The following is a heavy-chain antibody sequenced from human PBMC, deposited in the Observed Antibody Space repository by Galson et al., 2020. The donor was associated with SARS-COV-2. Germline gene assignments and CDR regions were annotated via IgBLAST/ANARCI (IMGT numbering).Heavy chain of an antibody. CDR2: IFSGGST. Sequence: GESLKISCAASGFTVSSNYMSWVRQAPGKGLEWVSVIFSGGSTYYADSVKARFTISRDNSKNTLYLQMNSLRAEDTAMYFCARVQYRDGLIRLGYYYYGMDVWGQGTTVTVSS. D-gene: IGHD5-12*01. V-gene: IGHV3-53*01. J-gene: IGHJ6*02. CDR1: GFTVSSNY. CDR3: ARVQYRDGLIRLGYYYYGMDV.